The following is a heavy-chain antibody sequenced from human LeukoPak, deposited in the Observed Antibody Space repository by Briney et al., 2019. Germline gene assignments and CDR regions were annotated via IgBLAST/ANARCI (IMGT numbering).Heavy chain of an antibody. D-gene: IGHD3-9*01. CDR1: GYTFTGYY. V-gene: IGHV1-2*02. CDR3: AREGRRQRTLLTGYSTTPPRY. Sequence: ASVKVPCKASGYTFTGYYMHWVRQAPGQGLEWMGWINPNSGGTNYAQKFQGRVTMTRDTSISTAYMELSRLRSDDTAVYYCAREGRRQRTLLTGYSTTPPRYWGQGTLVTVSS. CDR2: INPNSGGT. J-gene: IGHJ4*02.